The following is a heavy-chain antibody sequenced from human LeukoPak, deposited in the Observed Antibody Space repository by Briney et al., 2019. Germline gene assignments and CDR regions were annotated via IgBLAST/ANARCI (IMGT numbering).Heavy chain of an antibody. Sequence: SVKVSCKASGYIFTDYYMHWVRQAPGQELGWMGRINPIFGTANYAQKFQGRVTITADESTSTAYMELSSLRSEDTAVYYCARAPGGSGYAHYWGQGTLVTVSS. J-gene: IGHJ4*02. V-gene: IGHV1-69*13. CDR3: ARAPGGSGYAHY. D-gene: IGHD3-22*01. CDR2: INPIFGTA. CDR1: GYIFTDYY.